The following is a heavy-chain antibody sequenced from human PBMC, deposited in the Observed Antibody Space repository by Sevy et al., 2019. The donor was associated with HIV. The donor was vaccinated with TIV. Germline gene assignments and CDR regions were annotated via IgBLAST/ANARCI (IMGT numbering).Heavy chain of an antibody. Sequence: ASVKVSCKASGYTFTGYYMHWVRQAPGQGLEWMGWINPNSGGTNYAQKFQGRVTMTRDTSISTAYMELSRLRSDGTAVDYWAGAVGDIVLMVDHNWFDPWGQGTLVTVSS. V-gene: IGHV1-2*02. J-gene: IGHJ5*02. CDR3: AGAVGDIVLMVDHNWFDP. CDR2: INPNSGGT. CDR1: GYTFTGYY. D-gene: IGHD2-8*01.